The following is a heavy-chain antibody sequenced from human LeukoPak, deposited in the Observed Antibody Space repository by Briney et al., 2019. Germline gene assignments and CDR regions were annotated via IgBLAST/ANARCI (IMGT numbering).Heavy chain of an antibody. J-gene: IGHJ4*02. Sequence: ASVKVSCKASGYTFTSYYMHWVRQAPGQGLEWMGIINPSGGSTSYAQKFQGRVTMTRDTSTGTVYMELSSLRSEDTAVYYCARKELEGPGDYWGQGTLVTVSS. CDR3: ARKELEGPGDY. D-gene: IGHD3-10*01. V-gene: IGHV1-46*01. CDR1: GYTFTSYY. CDR2: INPSGGST.